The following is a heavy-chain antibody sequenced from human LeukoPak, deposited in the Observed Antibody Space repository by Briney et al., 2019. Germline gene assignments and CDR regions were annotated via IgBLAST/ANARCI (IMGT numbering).Heavy chain of an antibody. CDR1: GFTFSSYS. CDR2: ISSSSSYI. V-gene: IGHV3-21*01. Sequence: PGGSLRLSCAASGFTFSSYSMNWVRQAPGKGLEWVSSISSSSSYIYYADSVKGRFTISRDNAKNSLYLQMNSLRAEDTAVYYCARDQTSGYDFWSGYYLPYYYYYMDVWSKGTTVTVSS. CDR3: ARDQTSGYDFWSGYYLPYYYYYMDV. J-gene: IGHJ6*03. D-gene: IGHD3-3*01.